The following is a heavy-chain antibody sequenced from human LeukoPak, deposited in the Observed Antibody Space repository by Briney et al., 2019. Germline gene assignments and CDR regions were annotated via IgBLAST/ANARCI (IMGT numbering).Heavy chain of an antibody. V-gene: IGHV3-21*01. CDR2: ISSSSSYI. CDR1: GFTFSSYS. J-gene: IGHJ6*02. Sequence: GGSLRLSCAASGFTFSSYSMSWVRQAPGKGLEWVSSISSSSSYIYYADSVKGRFTISRDNAKNSLYLQMNSLRAEDTAVYYCARDLLVEYYYYGMDVWGQGTTVTVSS. D-gene: IGHD6-13*01. CDR3: ARDLLVEYYYYGMDV.